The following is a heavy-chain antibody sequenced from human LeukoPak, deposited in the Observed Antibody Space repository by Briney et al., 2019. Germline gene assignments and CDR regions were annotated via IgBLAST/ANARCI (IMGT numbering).Heavy chain of an antibody. CDR3: ARDLRVTTGDNY. V-gene: IGHV4-34*01. CDR1: GGSFSGYY. D-gene: IGHD4-11*01. CDR2: INHSGST. Sequence: SETLSLTCAVYGGSFSGYYWSWIRQPPGKGLEWIGEINHSGSTNYNPSLKSRVTISVDTSKNQFSLKLSSVTAADTAVYYCARDLRVTTGDNYWGQGTLVTVSS. J-gene: IGHJ4*02.